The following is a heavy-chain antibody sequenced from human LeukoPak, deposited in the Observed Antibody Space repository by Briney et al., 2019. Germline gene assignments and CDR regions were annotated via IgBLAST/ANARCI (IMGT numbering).Heavy chain of an antibody. J-gene: IGHJ3*02. V-gene: IGHV4-39*01. D-gene: IGHD2-15*01. CDR1: GRSIISSEYH. CDR2: ISYSGNT. CDR3: ARHCCSGPAKRVFDT. Sequence: SETMSLTCTVSGRSIISSEYHWGWVRQPPGKGLELIGTISYSGNTDYNPSLRSRVTISVDTSNNQFSLRLGSVTAADTAVYHCARHCCSGPAKRVFDTWGQGTMVTVSS.